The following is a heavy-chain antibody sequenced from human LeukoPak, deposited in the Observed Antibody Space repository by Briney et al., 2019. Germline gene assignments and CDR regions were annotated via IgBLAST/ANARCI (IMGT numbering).Heavy chain of an antibody. V-gene: IGHV3-33*01. CDR1: KFTFQNYG. Sequence: QPGKSLRLSCAASKFTFQNYGMHWVRQAPGKGLEWVAVIWYDGSNKYYVDSVQGRFTISRDNSKNTLYLQMSSLRAEDTAVYYCARGDYYDSSGYYFPDAFDIWGQGTMVTVSS. CDR2: IWYDGSNK. D-gene: IGHD3-22*01. J-gene: IGHJ3*02. CDR3: ARGDYYDSSGYYFPDAFDI.